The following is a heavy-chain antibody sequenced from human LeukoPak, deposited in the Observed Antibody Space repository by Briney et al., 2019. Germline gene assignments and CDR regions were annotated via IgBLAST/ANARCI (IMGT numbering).Heavy chain of an antibody. V-gene: IGHV4-4*02. CDR1: GGSISSSNW. D-gene: IGHD1-14*01. J-gene: IGHJ1*01. Sequence: SETLSLTCAVSGGSISSSNWWSWVRQPPGKGLEWIGEIHHSGSTNYNPSLKSRVTISVDKSKNQFSLKLSSVTPADTAVYYCARERTPVAEYFQHWGQGTLVTVSS. CDR3: ARERTPVAEYFQH. CDR2: IHHSGST.